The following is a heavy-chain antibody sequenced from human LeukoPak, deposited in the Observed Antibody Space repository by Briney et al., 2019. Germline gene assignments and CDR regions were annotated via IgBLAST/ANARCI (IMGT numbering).Heavy chain of an antibody. D-gene: IGHD1-26*01. CDR2: INHSGST. J-gene: IGHJ4*02. V-gene: IGHV4-34*01. Sequence: SETLSLTCAVYGGSSSGYYWSWIRQPPGKGLEWIGEINHSGSTNYNPSLKSRVTISVDTSKNQFSLKLSSVTAADTAVYYCARTRGSYYLNFDYWGQGTLVTVSS. CDR3: ARTRGSYYLNFDY. CDR1: GGSSSGYY.